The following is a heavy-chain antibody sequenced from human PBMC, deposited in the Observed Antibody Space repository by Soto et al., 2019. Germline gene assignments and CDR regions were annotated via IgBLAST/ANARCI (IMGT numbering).Heavy chain of an antibody. Sequence: GESLKSSCTGSGYSFTSYWMSRVRQMPGKGLEWMGMIDPSDSYTNYSPSFQGHVTISADKSISTAYLQWSSLKASDTAMYYWARNSWYSSGEYYYSGMDVWGRGTTVTVSS. CDR2: IDPSDSYT. D-gene: IGHD6-19*01. CDR1: GYSFTSYW. V-gene: IGHV5-10-1*01. J-gene: IGHJ6*02. CDR3: ARNSWYSSGEYYYSGMDV.